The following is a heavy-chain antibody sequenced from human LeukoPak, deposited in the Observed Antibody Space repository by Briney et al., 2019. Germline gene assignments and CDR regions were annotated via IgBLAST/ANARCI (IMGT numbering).Heavy chain of an antibody. CDR3: ARHTGSYSYYGFDV. J-gene: IGHJ6*02. CDR2: SHSSGST. CDR1: GGSISAFY. Sequence: SETLSLTCTVSGGSISAFYWSWIRQPPGKELEWIGYSHSSGSTGYNPSLESRVTISVDTSKNQFSLRVTSVTAADTAIYYCARHTGSYSYYGFDVWGQGTTVTVSS. D-gene: IGHD1-26*01. V-gene: IGHV4-4*09.